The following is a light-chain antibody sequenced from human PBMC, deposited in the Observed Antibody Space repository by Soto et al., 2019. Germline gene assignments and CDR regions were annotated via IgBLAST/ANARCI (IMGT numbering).Light chain of an antibody. Sequence: DIQLTQSPPTLSASVGDRVTITCRASQSIRYYLAWYQQMPGKAPKLLIYGAPSLQSGVPSMFSGSGSGTAFTLTISSLQPDDFATYFCQHHNSYPQTFGQGTKVEIK. CDR3: QHHNSYPQT. CDR2: GAP. V-gene: IGKV1-5*01. J-gene: IGKJ1*01. CDR1: QSIRYY.